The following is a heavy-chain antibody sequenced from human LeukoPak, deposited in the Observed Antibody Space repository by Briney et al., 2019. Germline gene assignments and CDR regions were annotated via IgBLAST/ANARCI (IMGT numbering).Heavy chain of an antibody. Sequence: GGSLRLSCAAAAFTFSSYGMHWVRQAQGKGLEWEAVIWYDGSNKYYADSVKGRFTISRDNSKNTLYLQMNSLRAEDTAVYYRARERSIVATFDYWGQGTLVTVSS. CDR2: IWYDGSNK. V-gene: IGHV3-33*01. D-gene: IGHD5-12*01. CDR3: ARERSIVATFDY. J-gene: IGHJ4*02. CDR1: AFTFSSYG.